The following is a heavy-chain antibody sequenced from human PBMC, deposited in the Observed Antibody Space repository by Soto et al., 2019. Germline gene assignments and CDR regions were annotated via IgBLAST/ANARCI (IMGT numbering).Heavy chain of an antibody. CDR1: GYTFTSYA. CDR3: ARSIVVATALDY. CDR2: VNAGNGNT. D-gene: IGHD2-21*02. J-gene: IGHJ4*02. Sequence: GASVKVSCKASGYTFTSYAMHWVRQAPGQRLEWMGWVNAGNGNTKYSQKFQGRVTITRDTSASTAYMELSSLRSEDTAVYYCARSIVVATALDYWAQGTLVTVS. V-gene: IGHV1-3*01.